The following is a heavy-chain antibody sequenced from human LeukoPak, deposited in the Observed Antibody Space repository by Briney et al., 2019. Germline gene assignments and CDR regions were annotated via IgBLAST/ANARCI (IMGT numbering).Heavy chain of an antibody. CDR2: MNPNSGNT. D-gene: IGHD3-9*01. J-gene: IGHJ4*02. CDR3: AKGTGYYMGYYFDY. V-gene: IGHV1-8*01. CDR1: GYTFTTYD. Sequence: GASVRVSCKASGYTFTTYDINWVRQATGQGLEWMGWMNPNSGNTGYAQKFQGRVTITRDTSASTAYMELSSLRSEDTAVYYCAKGTGYYMGYYFDYWGQGTLVTVSS.